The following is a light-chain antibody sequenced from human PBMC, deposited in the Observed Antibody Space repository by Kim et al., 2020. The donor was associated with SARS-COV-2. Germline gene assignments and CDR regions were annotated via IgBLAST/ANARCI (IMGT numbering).Light chain of an antibody. V-gene: IGKV3-20*01. Sequence: EIVLTQSPGTLSLSPGERATLSCRASQSVSSSYLAWYQQKPGQAPRLLIYGASSRATGIPDRFSGSGSGTDFTLTISRLEPEDFAVYYCQQYGSSPSPVTFGPGTKVDIK. CDR2: GAS. J-gene: IGKJ3*01. CDR1: QSVSSSY. CDR3: QQYGSSPSPVT.